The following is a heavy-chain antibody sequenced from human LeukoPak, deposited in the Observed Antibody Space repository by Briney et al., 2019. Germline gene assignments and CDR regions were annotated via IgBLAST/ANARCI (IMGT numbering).Heavy chain of an antibody. D-gene: IGHD6-13*01. CDR2: IYYSGST. CDR3: ARQSSSNWYLDF. J-gene: IGHJ4*02. CDR1: GGSIRSYY. Sequence: SETLSLTCTVSGGSIRSYYWSWIRQPPGKGLEWIGYIYYSGSTNYNPSLKSRVTMSVDTSKNQFSLKLSSVTAADTAVYYCARQSSSNWYLDFWGQGTLVTVSS. V-gene: IGHV4-59*08.